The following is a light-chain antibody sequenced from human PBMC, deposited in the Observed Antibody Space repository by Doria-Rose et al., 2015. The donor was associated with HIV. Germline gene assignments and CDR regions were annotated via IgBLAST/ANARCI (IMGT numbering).Light chain of an antibody. CDR3: SSYTSSSTWV. CDR1: SSDVGGYNY. Sequence: CTGTSSDVGGYNYVSWYQQHSGKAPKLMIFDVSKRPSGVSNRFSGSKSGNTASLTISGLQAEDEADYYCSSYTSSSTWVFGGGTKLTVL. CDR2: DVS. J-gene: IGLJ3*02. V-gene: IGLV2-14*04.